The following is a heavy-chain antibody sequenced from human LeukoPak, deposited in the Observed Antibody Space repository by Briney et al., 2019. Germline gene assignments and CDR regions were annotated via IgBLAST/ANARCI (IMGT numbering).Heavy chain of an antibody. D-gene: IGHD3-9*01. J-gene: IGHJ3*02. V-gene: IGHV4-34*01. CDR2: INHSGST. CDR3: ARDYDILTRSDAFDI. Sequence: SETLSLTCAVYGGSFSGYYWSWIRRPPGKGLEWIGEINHSGSTSYNPSLKSRVTISVDTSKNQFSLKLSSVTAADTAVYYCARDYDILTRSDAFDIWGQGTMVTVSS. CDR1: GGSFSGYY.